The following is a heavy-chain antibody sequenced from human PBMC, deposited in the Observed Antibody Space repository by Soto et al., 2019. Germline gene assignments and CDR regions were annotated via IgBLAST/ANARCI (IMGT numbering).Heavy chain of an antibody. V-gene: IGHV4-39*01. Sequence: SETLSLTCTVSGGSISSSSYYWGWIRQPPGKGLEWIGSIYYSGSTYYNPSLKSRVTISVDTSKNQFSLKLSSVTAADTAVYYCASAEGYYFDYWGQGTLVTVSS. CDR2: IYYSGST. J-gene: IGHJ4*02. CDR3: ASAEGYYFDY. CDR1: GGSISSSSYY.